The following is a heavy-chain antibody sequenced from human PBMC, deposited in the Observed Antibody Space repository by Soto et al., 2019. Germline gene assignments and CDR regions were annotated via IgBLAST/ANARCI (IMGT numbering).Heavy chain of an antibody. CDR3: TKQIYGGNS. J-gene: IGHJ4*02. CDR1: GFTFSASA. CDR2: IRSKANNYAT. V-gene: IGHV3-73*01. D-gene: IGHD2-21*02. Sequence: GGSLRLSCATSGFTFSASAMHWVRQVSGKGLEWIARIRSKANNYATTYAASVKGRFTISRDDSENTVYLQMNSLKTEDTAIYYCTKQIYGGNSWGQGPLVTVSS.